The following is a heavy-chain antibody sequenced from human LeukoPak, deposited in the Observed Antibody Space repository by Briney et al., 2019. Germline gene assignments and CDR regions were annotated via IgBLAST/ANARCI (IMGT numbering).Heavy chain of an antibody. V-gene: IGHV3-21*01. D-gene: IGHD3-10*01. J-gene: IGHJ5*02. CDR3: ARVATGSYDWFDP. Sequence: GGSLRLSCAASGFTFSSYSMNWVRQAPGKGLEWVSSISSSSSYIYYADSVKGRFTISRDNAKNTLYLQMNSLRAEDTAVYFCARVATGSYDWFDPWGQGTLVTVSS. CDR2: ISSSSSYI. CDR1: GFTFSSYS.